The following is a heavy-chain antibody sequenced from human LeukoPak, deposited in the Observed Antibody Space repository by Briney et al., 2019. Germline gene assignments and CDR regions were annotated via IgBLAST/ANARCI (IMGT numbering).Heavy chain of an antibody. CDR3: ARDKLGCSGGSCYFRPWFDP. CDR2: IYYSGST. J-gene: IGHJ5*02. V-gene: IGHV4-59*01. D-gene: IGHD2-15*01. CDR1: GGSISSNY. Sequence: PSETLSLTCTVSGGSISSNYWSWIRQPPGKGLEWIGYIYYSGSTNFNPSLKSRVTISVDTSKNQFSLKLSSVTAADTAVYYCARDKLGCSGGSCYFRPWFDPWGQGTLVTVSS.